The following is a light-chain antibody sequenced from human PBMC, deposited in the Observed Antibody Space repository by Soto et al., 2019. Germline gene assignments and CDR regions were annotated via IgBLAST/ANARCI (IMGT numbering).Light chain of an antibody. CDR2: VAS. CDR1: QSVSSNY. J-gene: IGKJ1*01. CDR3: QQYGSSGRT. Sequence: VLRQPAGTRAVYPGGGAPVSCRTSQSVSSNYLALYQQKPGQAPSLLIYVASSRATGIPDRFSGSGSGTDFTLTISRLEPEDFAVYYCQQYGSSGRTFGQGTKVDVK. V-gene: IGKV3-20*01.